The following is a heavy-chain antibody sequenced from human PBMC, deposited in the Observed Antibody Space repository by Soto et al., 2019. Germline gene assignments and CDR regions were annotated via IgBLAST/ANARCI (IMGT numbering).Heavy chain of an antibody. CDR2: ITGRGDNT. Sequence: DVQLLESGGDLVQPGGSLRLSCEVSGFTIRAYAMSWARRAPGKGLEWVAAITGRGDNTHYEESVKGRFTISRDDSKNTLHLQMNTLRVDDTAIYYCSLGKSHYWDYWGQGIQVTVSS. J-gene: IGHJ4*02. CDR3: SLGKSHYWDY. V-gene: IGHV3-23*01. CDR1: GFTIRAYA.